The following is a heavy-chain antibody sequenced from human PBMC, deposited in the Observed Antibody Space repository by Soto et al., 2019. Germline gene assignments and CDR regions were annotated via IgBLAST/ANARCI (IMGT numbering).Heavy chain of an antibody. Sequence: GASVKVSCKASGFTFSDYGFSWVRQAPGRGLEWMGWISAFNGETNYTQKSEGRVAMTTDAATTTAYMELRSLTVDDTAVYYCVRDQQWLLPVPLNFDTWGLGTAVTVSS. CDR2: ISAFNGET. CDR3: VRDQQWLLPVPLNFDT. CDR1: GFTFSDYG. V-gene: IGHV1-18*01. D-gene: IGHD6-19*01. J-gene: IGHJ4*02.